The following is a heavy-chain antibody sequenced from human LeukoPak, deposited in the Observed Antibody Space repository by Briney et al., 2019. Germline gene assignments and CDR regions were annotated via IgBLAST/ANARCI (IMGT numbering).Heavy chain of an antibody. CDR1: GFTFSSYG. J-gene: IGHJ4*02. CDR2: IRYDGSNK. V-gene: IGHV3-33*01. D-gene: IGHD5-18*01. Sequence: GGSLRLSCAASGFTFSSYGMHWVRQAPGKGLEWVAVIRYDGSNKYYADSVKGRFTISRDNSKNTLYLQMNSLRAEDTAVYYCAREGHRGLPFDYWGQGTLVTVSS. CDR3: AREGHRGLPFDY.